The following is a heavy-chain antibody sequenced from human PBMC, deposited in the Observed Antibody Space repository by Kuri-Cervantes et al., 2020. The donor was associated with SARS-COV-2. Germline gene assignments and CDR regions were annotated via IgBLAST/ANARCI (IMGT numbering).Heavy chain of an antibody. V-gene: IGHV3-21*01. Sequence: GALSLSCAASGITFSSYSMNWVRQAPGKGLEWVSSISSSSSYIYYADSVMGRFTITRDNAKNSLYLQMNSLRTEDTAVYYCARNIGSGKDIYYYYMDVWGKGTTVTVSS. CDR1: GITFSSYS. CDR2: ISSSSSYI. D-gene: IGHD2-15*01. CDR3: ARNIGSGKDIYYYYMDV. J-gene: IGHJ6*03.